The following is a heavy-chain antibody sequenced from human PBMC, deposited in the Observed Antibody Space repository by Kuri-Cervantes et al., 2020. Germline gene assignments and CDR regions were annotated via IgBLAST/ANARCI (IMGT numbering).Heavy chain of an antibody. V-gene: IGHV3-23*01. CDR2: ISGSGGST. Sequence: GESLKISCAASGFTFSSYAMSWVRQAPGKGLEWVSAISGSGGSTYYADSVKGRFTISRDNSKNTLYLQMNSLRAEDTAVYYCARDPSVDTAMVTGWYFDLWGRGTLVTVSS. D-gene: IGHD5-18*01. CDR3: ARDPSVDTAMVTGWYFDL. J-gene: IGHJ2*01. CDR1: GFTFSSYA.